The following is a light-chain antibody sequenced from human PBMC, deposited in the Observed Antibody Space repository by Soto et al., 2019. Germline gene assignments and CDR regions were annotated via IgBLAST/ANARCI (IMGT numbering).Light chain of an antibody. CDR3: SSYTSTSTLV. V-gene: IGLV2-14*01. J-gene: IGLJ2*01. CDR1: SSDIGSYNY. CDR2: DVT. Sequence: QSALTQPASVSGSPGQSITISCTGASSDIGSYNYVSWYQQHPGKAPKLLIYDVTKWPSGISNRFSGSKSGNTASLTISGLQAEDEADYYCSSYTSTSTLVFGGGNKLTVL.